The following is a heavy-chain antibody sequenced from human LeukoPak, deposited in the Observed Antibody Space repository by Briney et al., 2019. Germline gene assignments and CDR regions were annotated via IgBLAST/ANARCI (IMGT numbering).Heavy chain of an antibody. CDR3: ARALSFGREGPPYYFDY. J-gene: IGHJ4*02. D-gene: IGHD3-16*01. V-gene: IGHV1-8*03. CDR2: MNPNSGNT. CDR1: GYTFTSYD. Sequence: ASVKVSCKASGYTFTSYDINWVRQATGQGLEWMGWMNPNSGNTGYAQKFQGRVTITRNTSISTAYMELSSLRSEDTAVYYCARALSFGREGPPYYFDYWGQGTLVTVSS.